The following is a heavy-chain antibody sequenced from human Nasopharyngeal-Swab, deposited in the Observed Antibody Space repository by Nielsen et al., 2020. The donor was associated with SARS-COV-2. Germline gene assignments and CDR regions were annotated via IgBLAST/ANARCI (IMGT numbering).Heavy chain of an antibody. CDR2: IGTAGDT. CDR1: GFTFSSYD. Sequence: GGFLRLSCAASGFTFSSYDMPWVRQATGKGLEWVSAIGTAGDTYYPGSVKGRFTISRENAKNSLYLQMNSLRAGDTAVYYCARTGAGTPYWYFDLWGRGTLVTVSS. V-gene: IGHV3-13*01. CDR3: ARTGAGTPYWYFDL. J-gene: IGHJ2*01. D-gene: IGHD6-19*01.